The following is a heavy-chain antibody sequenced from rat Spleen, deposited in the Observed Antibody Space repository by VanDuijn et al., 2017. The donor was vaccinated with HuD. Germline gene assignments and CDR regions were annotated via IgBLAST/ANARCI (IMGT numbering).Heavy chain of an antibody. D-gene: IGHD1-9*01. CDR3: ARHYDPWTMGITTLGY. Sequence: VQLVESGGGLVQPGRSMKLSCGASGFTFSNYYMAWVRQAPTKGLEWVASVSYEGSGTYYGDSVKGRFTISRDNAKSTLYLQMNSLRSEDTATYYCARHYDPWTMGITTLGYWGQGVMVTVSS. V-gene: IGHV5-22*01. CDR2: VSYEGSGT. J-gene: IGHJ2*01. CDR1: GFTFSNYY.